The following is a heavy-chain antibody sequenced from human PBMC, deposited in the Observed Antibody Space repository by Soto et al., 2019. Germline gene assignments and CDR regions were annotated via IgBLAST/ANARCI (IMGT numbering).Heavy chain of an antibody. D-gene: IGHD3-3*01. CDR2: IYYSGST. V-gene: IGHV4-31*03. J-gene: IGHJ5*02. Sequence: QVQLQESGPGLVKPSQTLSLTCTVSGGSISSGGYYWSWIRQHPGKGLEWIGYIYYSGSTYYNPSLKSRVTISVDTSKNQFSLKLSSVTAADTAVYYCARGKPYYDFWSGSNWFDPWGQGTLVTVSS. CDR3: ARGKPYYDFWSGSNWFDP. CDR1: GGSISSGGYY.